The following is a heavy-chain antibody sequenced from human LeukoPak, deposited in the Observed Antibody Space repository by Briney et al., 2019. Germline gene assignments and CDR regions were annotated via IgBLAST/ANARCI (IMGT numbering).Heavy chain of an antibody. V-gene: IGHV1-8*01. Sequence: ASVKVSCKASGYTFTSYDINWVRQATGQGLEWMGWMNPNSGNTGYAQNFQGRVTVTSRASISTVYMELSSLTSDDTAVYYCAGCSSSSCYDYFQHWGQGTQVTVSS. D-gene: IGHD2-2*01. CDR3: AGCSSSSCYDYFQH. J-gene: IGHJ1*01. CDR2: MNPNSGNT. CDR1: GYTFTSYD.